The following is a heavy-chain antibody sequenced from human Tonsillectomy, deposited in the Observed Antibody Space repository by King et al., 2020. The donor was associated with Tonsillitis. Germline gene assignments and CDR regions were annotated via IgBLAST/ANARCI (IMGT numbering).Heavy chain of an antibody. Sequence: QLVQSGAEVKKPGASVKVSCKASGYTFTSYGISWVRQAPGQGLEWMGWISAYNGNTNCAQKLQGRVTMTTDTYTSTAYMERRSRRSDDTAVYYCARDSPVFVVVVAAQNWFDPWGQGTLVTVSS. V-gene: IGHV1-18*04. D-gene: IGHD2-15*01. J-gene: IGHJ5*02. CDR2: ISAYNGNT. CDR1: GYTFTSYG. CDR3: ARDSPVFVVVVAAQNWFDP.